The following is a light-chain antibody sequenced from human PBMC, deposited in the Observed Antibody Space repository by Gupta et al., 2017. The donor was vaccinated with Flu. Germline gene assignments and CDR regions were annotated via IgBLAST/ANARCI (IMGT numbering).Light chain of an antibody. CDR1: NIGSES. J-gene: IGLJ1*01. V-gene: IGLV3-21*02. CDR2: ENS. CDR3: QVYDYISDHPLDV. Sequence: TATITCEGSNIGSESVHWYQQRPGQAPVVVVHENSDRPSGIPERFSAAKAGNTANLKSVRVEAGDEADYYCQVYDYISDHPLDVVGTG.